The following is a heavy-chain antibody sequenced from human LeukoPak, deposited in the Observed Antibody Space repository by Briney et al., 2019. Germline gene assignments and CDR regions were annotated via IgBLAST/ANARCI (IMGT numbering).Heavy chain of an antibody. D-gene: IGHD3-10*01. V-gene: IGHV1-8*02. CDR1: GYTFTGYY. CDR3: ARVGVIINPYYYYYYMDV. Sequence: ASVKVSCKASGYTFTGYYMHWVRQATRQGLEWMGWMNPNSGNTGYAQKFQGRVTMTRNTSISTAYMELSSLRSEDTAVYYCARVGVIINPYYYYYYMDVWGKGTTVTISS. J-gene: IGHJ6*03. CDR2: MNPNSGNT.